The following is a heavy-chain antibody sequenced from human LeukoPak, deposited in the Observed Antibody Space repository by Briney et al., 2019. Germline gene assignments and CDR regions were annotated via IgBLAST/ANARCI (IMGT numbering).Heavy chain of an antibody. CDR2: ISSDENTK. Sequence: GGSLRLSCAASGFTFSTYAMHWVRQAPGKGLEWVAIISSDENTKYYADSVRGRFTVSRDNSKNTLYLQMNSLSGNDTAVYYCAKPDCTTIYYYTLQYWGQGTLVTVSS. CDR1: GFTFSTYA. V-gene: IGHV3-30*04. D-gene: IGHD2/OR15-2a*01. CDR3: AKPDCTTIYYYTLQY. J-gene: IGHJ4*02.